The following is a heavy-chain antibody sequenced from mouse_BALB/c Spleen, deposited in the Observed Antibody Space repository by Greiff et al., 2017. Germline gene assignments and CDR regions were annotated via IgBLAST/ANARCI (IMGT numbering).Heavy chain of an antibody. D-gene: IGHD3-1*01. V-gene: IGHV3-2*02. Sequence: EVKLEESGPGLVKPSQSLSLTCTVTGYSITSDYAWNWIRQFPGNKLEWMGYISYSGSTNYNPSLKSRISITRDTSKNQFFLQLNSVTTEDTATYYCARRARAPGYFDYWGQGTTLTVSS. J-gene: IGHJ2*01. CDR3: ARRARAPGYFDY. CDR1: GYSITSDYA. CDR2: ISYSGST.